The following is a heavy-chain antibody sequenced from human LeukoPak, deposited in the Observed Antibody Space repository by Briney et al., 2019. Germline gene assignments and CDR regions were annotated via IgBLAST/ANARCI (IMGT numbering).Heavy chain of an antibody. V-gene: IGHV4-4*07. CDR1: GGSVTSDY. CDR2: IYFSGSI. CDR3: ALGYCGGGSCYAREYFQH. J-gene: IGHJ1*01. D-gene: IGHD2-15*01. Sequence: KPSETLSLTCTVSGGSVTSDYWSWIRQPAGKGLEWIGRIYFSGSINYNPSLRSRVAMSVDTSKNQFSLRLSSVTAADTAVYYCALGYCGGGSCYAREYFQHWGQGTLVTVSS.